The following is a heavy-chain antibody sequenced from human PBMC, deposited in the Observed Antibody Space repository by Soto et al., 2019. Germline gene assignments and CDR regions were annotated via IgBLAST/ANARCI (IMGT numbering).Heavy chain of an antibody. CDR3: AKEKYYGSGSRNFDY. D-gene: IGHD3-10*01. CDR2: ISGSGGST. J-gene: IGHJ4*02. V-gene: IGHV3-23*01. CDR1: GFTFSSYA. Sequence: EVQLLESGGGLVQPGGSLRLSCAASGFTFSSYAMSWVRQAPGKGLEWVSAISGSGGSTYYADSVKGRFTISRDNSKNTLHVHMNGLRAEDTAVDYCAKEKYYGSGSRNFDYWGQGTLVTVSS.